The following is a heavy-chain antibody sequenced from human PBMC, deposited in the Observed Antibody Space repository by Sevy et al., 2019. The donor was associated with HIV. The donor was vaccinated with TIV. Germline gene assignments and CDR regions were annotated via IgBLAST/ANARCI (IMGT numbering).Heavy chain of an antibody. J-gene: IGHJ4*02. V-gene: IGHV3-30*04. Sequence: GGSLRLSCVVSGFTFNTYPLHWVRQAPGKGLEWVAVVSDDGSTKYYADSVKGRFTISRDNSKNTLYLQMNSLRADDTAMNYCARPGITSGYLYYFDYWGQGTLVTVSS. CDR2: VSDDGSTK. CDR1: GFTFNTYP. D-gene: IGHD3-22*01. CDR3: ARPGITSGYLYYFDY.